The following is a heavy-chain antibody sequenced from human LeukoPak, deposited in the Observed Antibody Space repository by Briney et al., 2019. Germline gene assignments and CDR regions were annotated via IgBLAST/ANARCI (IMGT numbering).Heavy chain of an antibody. CDR2: ISGSSGLT. CDR3: ARRGESASYGDYRFDY. J-gene: IGHJ4*02. D-gene: IGHD4-17*01. V-gene: IGHV3-23*01. Sequence: GGSLRLSCAASGFTFSNFAMSWVRQAPGRGLEWVSAISGSSGLTYYADSVEGRFTISRDNSKNTLFLQMNSLRAEDTAVYYCARRGESASYGDYRFDYWGQGTLVTVSS. CDR1: GFTFSNFA.